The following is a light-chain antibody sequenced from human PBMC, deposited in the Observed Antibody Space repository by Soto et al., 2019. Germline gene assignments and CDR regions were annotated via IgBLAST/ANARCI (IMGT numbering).Light chain of an antibody. CDR3: QQYGSSGT. V-gene: IGKV3-20*01. J-gene: IGKJ1*01. CDR2: GAS. Sequence: DIVMTQSPATLSVAPGERVTLSCRASQSVSNNYLAWYQQKPGQAPRLLIYGASNRATGIPDRFSGSGSGTDFTLTISRLEPEDFAVYYCQQYGSSGTFGQGTKVDIK. CDR1: QSVSNNY.